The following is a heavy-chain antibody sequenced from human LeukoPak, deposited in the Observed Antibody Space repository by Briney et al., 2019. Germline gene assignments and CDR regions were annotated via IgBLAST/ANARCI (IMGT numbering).Heavy chain of an antibody. J-gene: IGHJ4*02. V-gene: IGHV4-34*01. CDR3: AASLWFGIYPDY. CDR1: GGSFSGYY. D-gene: IGHD3-10*01. CDR2: FNHSWGA. Sequence: SETLSLTCAVYGGSFSGYYWTWFRQPPGKGLEWIGEFNHSWGAKYNPSLKSRATISVDTSNNHLSLSLNSVTAADTAVYYCAASLWFGIYPDYWGQGSLVTVSS.